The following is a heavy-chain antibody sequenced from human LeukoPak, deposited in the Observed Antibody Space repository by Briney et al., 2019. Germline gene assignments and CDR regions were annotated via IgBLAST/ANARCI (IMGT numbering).Heavy chain of an antibody. CDR3: ARDASSGYDLYYFDY. V-gene: IGHV3-48*03. J-gene: IGHJ4*02. Sequence: PGGSLRLSCAASGFTFSSYEMNWVRQAPGKGLEWVSYISSSGSTIYYADSVKGRFTISRDNAKNSLYLQMNSLRAEDTAVYYCARDASSGYDLYYFDYWGQGTLVTVSS. CDR2: ISSSGSTI. D-gene: IGHD5-12*01. CDR1: GFTFSSYE.